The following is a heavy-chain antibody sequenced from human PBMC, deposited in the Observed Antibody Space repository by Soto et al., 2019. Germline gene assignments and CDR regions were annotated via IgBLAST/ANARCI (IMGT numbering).Heavy chain of an antibody. Sequence: QVQLQESGPGLVKPSETLSLTCTVSGGSVSSGSYYWSWIRQPPGKGLEWIGYIYYSGSTNYNPSLKSRVTISVDTSKSQFSLKLSSVTGADTAVYYCARWATVASNFAYWVQGTLVTVSS. V-gene: IGHV4-61*01. J-gene: IGHJ4*02. CDR1: GGSVSSGSYY. D-gene: IGHD4-4*01. CDR3: ARWATVASNFAY. CDR2: IYYSGST.